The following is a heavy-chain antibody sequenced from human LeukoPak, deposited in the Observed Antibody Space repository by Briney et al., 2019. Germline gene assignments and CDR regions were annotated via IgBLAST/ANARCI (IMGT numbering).Heavy chain of an antibody. Sequence: ASVKVSCKASGYTFTGYYLHWVRQAPGQGLGWVGWINPNSGGTKYAQNFQGRVTMSRDTSISTAYMELSRLRSDDTAVYYCARDLSSSLSSYGDPAWDYWGQGTLVTVSS. CDR2: INPNSGGT. CDR1: GYTFTGYY. V-gene: IGHV1-2*02. CDR3: ARDLSSSLSSYGDPAWDY. D-gene: IGHD4-17*01. J-gene: IGHJ4*02.